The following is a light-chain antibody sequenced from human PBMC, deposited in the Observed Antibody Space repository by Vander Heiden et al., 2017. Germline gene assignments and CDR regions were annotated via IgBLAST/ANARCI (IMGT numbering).Light chain of an antibody. Sequence: SVLTQPSSVSPYPGQSITISCTGTDSDIGTYNYVSWYQQHPGKVPKLIIYDVSNRPSGVSNRFSGSKSGNTASLTISGLQADDEAVYYCSSYTSSSTLWMFGGGTQLSVL. CDR1: DSDIGTYNY. J-gene: IGLJ3*02. CDR2: DVS. CDR3: SSYTSSSTLWM. V-gene: IGLV2-14*03.